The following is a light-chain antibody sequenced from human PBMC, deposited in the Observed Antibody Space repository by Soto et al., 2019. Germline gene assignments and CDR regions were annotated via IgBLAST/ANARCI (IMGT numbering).Light chain of an antibody. CDR3: SSYTSSSTLYV. Sequence: ISCTGTSSDVGGYNYVSWYQQHPGKAPKLMIYDVSNRPSGVSNRFSGSKSGNTASLTISGLQAGDEADYYCSSYTSSSTLYVFGTGTKVTVL. CDR1: SSDVGGYNY. J-gene: IGLJ1*01. V-gene: IGLV2-14*04. CDR2: DVS.